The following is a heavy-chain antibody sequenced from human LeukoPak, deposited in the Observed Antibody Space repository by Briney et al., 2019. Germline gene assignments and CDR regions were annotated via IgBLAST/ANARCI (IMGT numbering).Heavy chain of an antibody. Sequence: GGSLRLSCAASGFTFSSYGMHWVRQAPGKGLEWVSVIYSGGSTYYADSVKGRFTISRDNSKNTLYLQMNSLRAEDTAVYYCARDYYDSSGYYYVDYWGQGTLVTVSS. V-gene: IGHV3-53*01. CDR2: IYSGGST. J-gene: IGHJ4*02. CDR3: ARDYYDSSGYYYVDY. CDR1: GFTFSSYG. D-gene: IGHD3-22*01.